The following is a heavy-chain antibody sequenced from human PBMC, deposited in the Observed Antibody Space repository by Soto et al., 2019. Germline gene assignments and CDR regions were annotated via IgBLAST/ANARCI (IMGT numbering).Heavy chain of an antibody. V-gene: IGHV3-30*18. CDR3: AKDIALVRGVIIDLDV. D-gene: IGHD3-10*01. CDR2: ISYDGDNK. J-gene: IGHJ6*02. CDR1: GFSFSTNG. Sequence: GGTLRLSCAASGFSFSTNGLHWIRQAPAKGQEWVSVISYDGDNKYYADSVKGRFTISRDNSKKILSLQVNSLRTEDTAMYYCAKDIALVRGVIIDLDVWGQGTTVTVSS.